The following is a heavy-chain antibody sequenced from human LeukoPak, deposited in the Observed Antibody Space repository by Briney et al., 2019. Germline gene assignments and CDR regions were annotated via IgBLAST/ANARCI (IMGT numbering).Heavy chain of an antibody. J-gene: IGHJ6*02. V-gene: IGHV3-23*01. D-gene: IGHD3-22*01. Sequence: GASLRLSCAASGFTFSSYAMSWVRQAPGKGLKWVSTISGSGGSTYYVDSVKGRFTISRDNSKNTLYLQMNSLRAEDTAVYYCAKGGDGRYYDSSGSFFYYYGMDVWGQGTTVTVSS. CDR2: ISGSGGST. CDR1: GFTFSSYA. CDR3: AKGGDGRYYDSSGSFFYYYGMDV.